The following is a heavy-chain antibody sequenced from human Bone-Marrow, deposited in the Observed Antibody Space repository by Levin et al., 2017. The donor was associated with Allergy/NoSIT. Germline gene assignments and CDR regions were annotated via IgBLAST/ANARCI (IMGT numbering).Heavy chain of an antibody. CDR3: AKDRGFGSGTYGAFDF. J-gene: IGHJ3*01. Sequence: GESLKISCAGSGFIFSSYGMNWVRQAPGKGLEWVSGISGNIVNRYYADSVKGRFTVSRDNSKNTLYLQMNSLRVEDTAIYYCAKDRGFGSGTYGAFDFWGQGTMVTDSA. CDR2: ISGNIVNR. CDR1: GFIFSSYG. V-gene: IGHV3-23*01. D-gene: IGHD3-10*01.